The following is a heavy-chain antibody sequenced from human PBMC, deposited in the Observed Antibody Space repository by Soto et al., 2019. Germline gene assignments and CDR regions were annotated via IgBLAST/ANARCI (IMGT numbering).Heavy chain of an antibody. D-gene: IGHD6-19*01. CDR1: GGSISGSY. CDR3: ARSVAVPGAHIDY. CDR2: VYYTGST. J-gene: IGHJ4*02. Sequence: ASETLSLTCSVSGGSISGSYWSWIRQSPGKGLEWLGYVYYTGSTNYSPSLRSRVSISVDTSKNEFSLRLSSVTAADTAVYFCARSVAVPGAHIDYWGQGTQVTVSS. V-gene: IGHV4-59*01.